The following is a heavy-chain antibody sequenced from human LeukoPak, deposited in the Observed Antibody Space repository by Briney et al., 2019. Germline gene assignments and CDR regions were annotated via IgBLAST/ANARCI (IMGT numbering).Heavy chain of an antibody. CDR1: GGSFSGYY. D-gene: IGHD3-22*01. V-gene: IGHV4-34*01. Sequence: SENLSLTCAVYGGSFSGYYWSWIRQPPGKGLEWIGEINHSGSTNYNPSLKSRVTISVDTSKNQFSLKLSSVTAADTAVYYCASFYYDSSGEYYFDYWGQGTLVTVSS. CDR2: INHSGST. CDR3: ASFYYDSSGEYYFDY. J-gene: IGHJ4*02.